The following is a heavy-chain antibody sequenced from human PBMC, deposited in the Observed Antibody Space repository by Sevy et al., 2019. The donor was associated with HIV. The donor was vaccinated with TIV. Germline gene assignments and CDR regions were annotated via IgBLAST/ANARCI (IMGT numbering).Heavy chain of an antibody. D-gene: IGHD5-12*01. CDR3: ATEGNSDYDAPFAD. V-gene: IGHV3-23*01. Sequence: GGSLRLSCEASAFSFSSNAMSWVRQAPGKGLEWISSISGRGGITYYPHSVKGRFTISRDNSKNTLYLQMDSLRVEDTAVYYCATEGNSDYDAPFADWGQGTLVTVSS. CDR1: AFSFSSNA. J-gene: IGHJ4*02. CDR2: ISGRGGIT.